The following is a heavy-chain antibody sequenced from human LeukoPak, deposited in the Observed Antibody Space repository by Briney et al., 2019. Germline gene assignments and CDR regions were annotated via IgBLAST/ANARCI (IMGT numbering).Heavy chain of an antibody. Sequence: GRSLRLSCAASGFTFSSYAMHWVRQAPGKGLEWVAVISYDGSNKYYADSVKGRFTISRDNSKNTLYLQMNSLRAEDTAVYYCARESGWGLPHAFDFWGQGTMVTVSS. CDR3: ARESGWGLPHAFDF. CDR1: GFTFSSYA. CDR2: ISYDGSNK. D-gene: IGHD3-3*01. V-gene: IGHV3-30-3*01. J-gene: IGHJ3*01.